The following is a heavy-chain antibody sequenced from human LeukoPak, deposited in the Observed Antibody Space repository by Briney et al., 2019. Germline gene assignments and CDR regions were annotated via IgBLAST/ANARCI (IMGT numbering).Heavy chain of an antibody. Sequence: ASVKVSCKASGYTFTSYGISWVRQAPGQGLEWMGWINSNNGNTNYEQKFQGRVTMTEDTSTDTAYMELSSLRSEDTAVYYCATAGYSSSWYYVGYFDYWGQGTLVTVSS. CDR3: ATAGYSSSWYYVGYFDY. CDR2: INSNNGNT. D-gene: IGHD6-13*01. CDR1: GYTFTSYG. V-gene: IGHV1-18*01. J-gene: IGHJ4*02.